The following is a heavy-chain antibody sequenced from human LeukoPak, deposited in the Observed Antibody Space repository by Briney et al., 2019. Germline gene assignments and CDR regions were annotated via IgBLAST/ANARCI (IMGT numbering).Heavy chain of an antibody. CDR1: GFTFSRNW. J-gene: IGHJ4*02. CDR2: IASDGSST. Sequence: GGSLRLSCAASGFTFSRNWMHWVRRAPGEGLVWVSRIASDGSSTTYADSVKGRFSISRDNAKNTLYLQMNSLRVEDTAVYYCARGRPHGNDYWGQGTLVTVSS. V-gene: IGHV3-74*01. D-gene: IGHD4-23*01. CDR3: ARGRPHGNDY.